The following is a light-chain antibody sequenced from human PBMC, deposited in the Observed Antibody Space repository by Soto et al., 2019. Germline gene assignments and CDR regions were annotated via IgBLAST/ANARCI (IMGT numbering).Light chain of an antibody. J-gene: IGKJ1*01. CDR1: QGISSW. V-gene: IGKV1-12*01. CDR3: QQANSFPWT. CDR2: AAS. Sequence: DIQMTQSPSSVSASVGDRVTMTCRASQGISSWLVWYQQKPGKAPKLLIYAASSLQSGVPSRFSGSGSGTDFTLTINGLQPEDLATYYCQQANSFPWTLGQGTKVDIK.